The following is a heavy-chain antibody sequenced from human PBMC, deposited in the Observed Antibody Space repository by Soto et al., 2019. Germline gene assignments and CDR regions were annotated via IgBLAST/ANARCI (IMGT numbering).Heavy chain of an antibody. D-gene: IGHD6-13*01. CDR3: ARGRGAAAGTNWFDP. J-gene: IGHJ5*02. V-gene: IGHV4-34*01. Sequence: SETLSLTCAVYGGSFSGYYWSWIRQPPGKGLEWIGEINHSGSTNYNPSLKSRVTISVDTSKNQFSLKLSSVTAADTAVYYCARGRGAAAGTNWFDPWGQGTLVTVS. CDR1: GGSFSGYY. CDR2: INHSGST.